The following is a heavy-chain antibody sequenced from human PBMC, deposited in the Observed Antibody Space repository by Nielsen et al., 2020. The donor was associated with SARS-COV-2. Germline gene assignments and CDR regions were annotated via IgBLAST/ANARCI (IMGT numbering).Heavy chain of an antibody. CDR3: AKDDVVRGDAYDI. Sequence: GRSLRLSCAASRFTFNIYAMAWAPRAPGRGLAWVSGTSASGGSTYYADSVKGRFSISRDNSRNTLYLQMNSLRVEDTAIYFCAKDDVVRGDAYDIWGQGTVVTVSS. CDR1: RFTFNIYA. D-gene: IGHD3-10*01. CDR2: TSASGGST. J-gene: IGHJ3*02. V-gene: IGHV3-23*01.